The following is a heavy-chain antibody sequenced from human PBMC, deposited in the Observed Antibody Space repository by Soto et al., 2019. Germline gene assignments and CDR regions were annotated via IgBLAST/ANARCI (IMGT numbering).Heavy chain of an antibody. Sequence: EVRLLESGGGLVQPGGSLRLSCAASGFTFSSYAMRWVRQAPGKGLQWVSSLSGDGGDTYYADSVKGRFTISRVNSKNVLYLQMNSLRAEDTAVYYCAKRALSDHFLDVWGKGTTVTVSS. V-gene: IGHV3-23*01. J-gene: IGHJ6*04. CDR1: GFTFSSYA. CDR3: AKRALSDHFLDV. CDR2: LSGDGGDT.